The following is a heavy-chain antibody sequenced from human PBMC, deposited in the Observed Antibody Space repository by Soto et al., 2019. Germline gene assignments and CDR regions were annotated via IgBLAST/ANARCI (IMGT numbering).Heavy chain of an antibody. V-gene: IGHV3-23*01. D-gene: IGHD1-1*01. CDR3: ARAATDGRGGLVFPY. CDR1: GFTFSNFA. Sequence: EVQLLESGGGLVQPGGSLRLSCAASGFTFSNFAMSWVRQAPGKGLEWVSVISGSGGSTYYADSVKGRFTISRDNSKDPRYRKRSSRRAGDPAVYYCARAATDGRGGLVFPYWGQETLVTVS. CDR2: ISGSGGST. J-gene: IGHJ4*02.